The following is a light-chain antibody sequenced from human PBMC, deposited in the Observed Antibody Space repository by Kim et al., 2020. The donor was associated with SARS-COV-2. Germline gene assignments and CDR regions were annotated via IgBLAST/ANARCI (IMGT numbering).Light chain of an antibody. Sequence: DIVLTQSPGTLSLSPGERATLSWRASQSISTLLAWYQQMPGQAPRLLIYDASHRATGTPARFSGSGSGTDFTLTISSLEPEDFATYYCQDRSNWPLTFGGGTKVDI. CDR3: QDRSNWPLT. CDR2: DAS. V-gene: IGKV3-11*01. CDR1: QSISTL. J-gene: IGKJ4*01.